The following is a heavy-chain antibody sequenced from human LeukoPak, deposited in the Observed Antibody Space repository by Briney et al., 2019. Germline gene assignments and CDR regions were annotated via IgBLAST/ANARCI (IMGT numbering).Heavy chain of an antibody. D-gene: IGHD3-10*01. V-gene: IGHV3-33*01. CDR2: IWYDGSNK. CDR3: ARGYYGSGSYYMGNY. Sequence: GRSLRLSRAASGFTFSSYAMHWVRQAPGKGLEWEAVIWYDGSNKYYADSVKSRFTISRDNSKNTLCLQMNSLRVEDSALYYCARGYYGSGSYYMGNYWGQGTLVTVSS. J-gene: IGHJ4*02. CDR1: GFTFSSYA.